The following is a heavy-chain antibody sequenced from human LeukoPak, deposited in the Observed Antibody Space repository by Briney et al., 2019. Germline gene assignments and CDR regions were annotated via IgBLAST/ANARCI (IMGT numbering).Heavy chain of an antibody. D-gene: IGHD1-7*01. CDR3: ARDASELELQAFDI. J-gene: IGHJ3*02. Sequence: SETLSLTCPVYGGSFSGYYWSWIRQPPGKGLEWIGYIYYNGSTYYNPSLKSRVTISVDTSKNQFSLKLSSVTAADTAVYYCARDASELELQAFDIWGQGTMVTVSS. CDR2: IYYNGST. CDR1: GGSFSGYY. V-gene: IGHV4-30-4*08.